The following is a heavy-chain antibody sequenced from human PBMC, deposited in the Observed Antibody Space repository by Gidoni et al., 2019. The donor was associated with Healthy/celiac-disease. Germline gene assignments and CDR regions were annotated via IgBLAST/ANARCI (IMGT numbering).Heavy chain of an antibody. CDR2: IYHSGST. J-gene: IGHJ6*02. Sequence: QVQLQESGPGLVKPSGTLSLTCAASGGSISSSNWWSWVRQPPGKGLEWSGEIYHSGSTNYNPSLKSRVTISVDKSKNQFSLKLSSVTAADTAVYYCARDLHYPGNYYYYGMDVWGQGTTVTVSS. D-gene: IGHD3-10*01. CDR1: GGSISSSNW. CDR3: ARDLHYPGNYYYYGMDV. V-gene: IGHV4-4*02.